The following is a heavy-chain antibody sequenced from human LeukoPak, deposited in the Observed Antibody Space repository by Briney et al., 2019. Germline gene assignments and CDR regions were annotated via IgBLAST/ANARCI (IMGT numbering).Heavy chain of an antibody. CDR3: AKNRAPLRYFDWLLRGACFDY. D-gene: IGHD3-9*01. CDR2: LGGSAGDT. J-gene: IGHJ4*02. CDR1: GFTFSHFA. Sequence: GGSLRLSCAASGFTFSHFAMAWVRQAPGKGLEWLLSLGGSAGDTYFADSVKGRFTISRDNSKNTLYLQMNSLRAEDTAVYYCAKNRAPLRYFDWLLRGACFDYWGQGTLVTVSS. V-gene: IGHV3-23*01.